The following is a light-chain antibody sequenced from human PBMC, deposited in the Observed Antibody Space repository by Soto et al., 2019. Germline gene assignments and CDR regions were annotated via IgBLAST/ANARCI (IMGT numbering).Light chain of an antibody. J-gene: IGKJ4*01. CDR2: DAS. CDR1: QSVSSY. Sequence: EIVLTQSPATLSLSPGERATLSCRASQSVSSYLAWYQQKPGQAPRLLIYDASNRATGIPARFSGSGSRTDFTLTISSLEPEDFAVYYCQQRSNWPTFGGGTKVEIK. V-gene: IGKV3-11*01. CDR3: QQRSNWPT.